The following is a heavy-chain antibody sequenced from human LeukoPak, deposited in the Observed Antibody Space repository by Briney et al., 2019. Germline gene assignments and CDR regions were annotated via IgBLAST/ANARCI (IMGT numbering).Heavy chain of an antibody. CDR3: ARVPGTHTTHMDV. V-gene: IGHV3-7*01. D-gene: IGHD1-14*01. CDR2: IKRDGSEK. CDR1: GFTFSSYW. Sequence: PGGSLRLSCAASGFTFSSYWMSWVRQAPGKGLEWVANIKRDGSEKYYVDSVKGRFTISRDNAKNSLYLQMNSLRAEDTAVYYCARVPGTHTTHMDVWGQGTTVTVSS. J-gene: IGHJ6*02.